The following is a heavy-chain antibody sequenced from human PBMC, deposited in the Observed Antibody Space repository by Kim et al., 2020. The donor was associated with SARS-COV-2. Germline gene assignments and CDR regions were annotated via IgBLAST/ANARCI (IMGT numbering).Heavy chain of an antibody. D-gene: IGHD2-15*01. CDR1: GFTFSNAW. CDR3: TTVDCSGGSCYWTSYYFDY. CDR2: IKSKTDGGTT. V-gene: IGHV3-15*01. Sequence: GGSLRLSCAASGFTFSNAWMSWVRQAPGKGLEWVGRIKSKTDGGTTDYAAPVKGRFTISRDDSKNTLYLQMNSLKTEDTAVYYCTTVDCSGGSCYWTSYYFDYWGQGTLVTVSS. J-gene: IGHJ4*02.